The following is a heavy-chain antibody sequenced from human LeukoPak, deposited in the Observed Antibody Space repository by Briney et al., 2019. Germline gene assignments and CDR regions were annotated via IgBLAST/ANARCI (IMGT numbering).Heavy chain of an antibody. Sequence: GGSLRLSCAASGFTFSSYAMSWVRQAPGKGLDWVSAISCSGGSTYYAGSVNGRFTISRDNSKNTLYLQMNSLRAEDTAVYYCAKAIAVAGTSLDYWGQGTLVTVSS. V-gene: IGHV3-23*01. J-gene: IGHJ4*02. CDR2: ISCSGGST. CDR3: AKAIAVAGTSLDY. D-gene: IGHD6-19*01. CDR1: GFTFSSYA.